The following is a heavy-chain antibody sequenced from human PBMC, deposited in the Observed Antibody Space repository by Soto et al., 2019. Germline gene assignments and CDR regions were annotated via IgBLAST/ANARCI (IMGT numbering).Heavy chain of an antibody. J-gene: IGHJ4*02. Sequence: SETLSLTCTVSGVSITSYVWSWIRQTPGKGLDWIGSISCSGATYSNPSLKGRAALSVDTSENHLSLTLNSLTSADTAVYFCARDRRDGYNRYFEFWGRGSQGAAS. D-gene: IGHD5-12*01. CDR1: GVSITSYV. CDR3: ARDRRDGYNRYFEF. V-gene: IGHV4-59*01. CDR2: ISCSGAT.